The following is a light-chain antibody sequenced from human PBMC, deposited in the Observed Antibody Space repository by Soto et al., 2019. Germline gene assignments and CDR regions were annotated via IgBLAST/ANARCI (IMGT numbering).Light chain of an antibody. CDR2: GAS. CDR1: QSVLSNF. CDR3: QQYGSSPRT. V-gene: IGKV3-20*01. Sequence: EIVLKQSPGTLSLSPGERATLSCRASQSVLSNFLAWYQQTPGQGPRLLIYGASSRATGIPDRFSGSGSGTDFTRTISRLEPEDFAVYYCQQYGSSPRTFGQGTKVEIK. J-gene: IGKJ1*01.